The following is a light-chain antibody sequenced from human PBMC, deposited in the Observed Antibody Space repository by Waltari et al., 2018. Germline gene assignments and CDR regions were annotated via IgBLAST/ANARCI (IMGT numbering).Light chain of an antibody. CDR3: QQYYSTPPT. CDR1: QSVLHSSNNRNY. J-gene: IGKJ4*01. V-gene: IGKV4-1*01. Sequence: DIVMTQSPDSLAVSLGERATINCKSSQSVLHSSNNRNYLAWYQQKPGQPPKLLISWASTRESGVPDRFSGSGSATDFTLTISSLQAEYVAVYYCQQYYSTPPTFGGGTKVEIK. CDR2: WAS.